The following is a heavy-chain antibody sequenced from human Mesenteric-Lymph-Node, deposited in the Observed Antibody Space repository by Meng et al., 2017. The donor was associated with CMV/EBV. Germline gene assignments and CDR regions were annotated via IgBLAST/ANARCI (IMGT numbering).Heavy chain of an antibody. V-gene: IGHV4-39*01. Sequence: TVSGGSISSSSYYWGWIRQPPGKGLEWIGSIYYSGSTYYNPSLKSRVTISVDTSKNQFSLKLSSVTAADTAVYYCARQGDSSGLDYWGQGTLVTVSS. D-gene: IGHD6-19*01. CDR3: ARQGDSSGLDY. CDR1: GGSISSSSYY. J-gene: IGHJ4*02. CDR2: IYYSGST.